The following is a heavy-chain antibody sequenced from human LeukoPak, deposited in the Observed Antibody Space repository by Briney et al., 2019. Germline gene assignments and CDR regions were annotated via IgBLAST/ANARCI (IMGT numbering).Heavy chain of an antibody. CDR3: ATDIIVGAYY. CDR1: GYTLTELS. D-gene: IGHD1-26*01. J-gene: IGHJ4*02. Sequence: ASVKVPCKVSGYTLTELSMHWVRQAPGKGLEWMGGFDPEDGETIYAQKFQGRVTVTEDTSTDTAYMELSSLRSEDTAVYYCATDIIVGAYYWGQGTLVTVSS. V-gene: IGHV1-24*01. CDR2: FDPEDGET.